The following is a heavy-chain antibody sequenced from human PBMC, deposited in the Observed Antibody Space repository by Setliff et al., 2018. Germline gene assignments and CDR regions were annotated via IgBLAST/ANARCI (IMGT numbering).Heavy chain of an antibody. CDR3: AXXXXXXFEX. CDR2: MSWDGGNM. J-gene: IGHJ4*02. CDR1: GFSFNDYA. Sequence: GGSLRLSCAASGFSFNDYAMHWVRQTPWKGLXGVSGMSWDGGNMDYADSVKGRFTISRDXAKNSLYLQMNSLGAADTGVYYCAXXXXXXFEXWGQGSLVT. V-gene: IGHV3-9*01.